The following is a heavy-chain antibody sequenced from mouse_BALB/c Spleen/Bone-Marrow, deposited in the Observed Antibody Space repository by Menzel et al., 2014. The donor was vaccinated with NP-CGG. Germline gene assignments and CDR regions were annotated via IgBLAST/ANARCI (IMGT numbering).Heavy chain of an antibody. D-gene: IGHD2-1*01. V-gene: IGHV1-14*01. Sequence: VQLQQSGSELVKPGASVKMSCKASGYTFTSYVMHWVKQKPGQGLEWIGYINPYNDGTKYNEKFKGKATLTSDKSSSTAYMELSSLTSEDSAVYYCARDGNPYWYFDVWGAGTTVTVSP. J-gene: IGHJ1*01. CDR3: ARDGNPYWYFDV. CDR1: GYTFTSYV. CDR2: INPYNDGT.